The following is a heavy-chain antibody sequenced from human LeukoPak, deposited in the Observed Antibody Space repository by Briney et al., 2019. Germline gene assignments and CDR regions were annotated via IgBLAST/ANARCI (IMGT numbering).Heavy chain of an antibody. D-gene: IGHD5-18*01. CDR3: ARRGYSYGYGYYYYMDV. V-gene: IGHV1-8*02. Sequence: ASVKVSCKASGYTFTVYYMHWVRQATGQGLEWMGWMNPNSGNTGYAQKFQGRVTMTRNTSISTAYMELSSLRSEDTAVYYCARRGYSYGYGYYYYMDVWGKGTTVTISS. CDR2: MNPNSGNT. J-gene: IGHJ6*03. CDR1: GYTFTVYY.